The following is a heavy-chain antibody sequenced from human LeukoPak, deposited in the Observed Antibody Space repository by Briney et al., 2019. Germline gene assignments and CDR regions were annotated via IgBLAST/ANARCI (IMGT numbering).Heavy chain of an antibody. J-gene: IGHJ4*02. Sequence: GESLKISCKGSGYRFTSDWIGWVRQMPGKGLEWMGIIYPGDSDTRYSPSYQGQVTISADKSVNTAYLQWSSLKASDAAMYYCARLSGRVVCSAGSCYIDSWGQGTLVTVSS. CDR2: IYPGDSDT. CDR1: GYRFTSDW. CDR3: ARLSGRVVCSAGSCYIDS. V-gene: IGHV5-51*01. D-gene: IGHD2-15*01.